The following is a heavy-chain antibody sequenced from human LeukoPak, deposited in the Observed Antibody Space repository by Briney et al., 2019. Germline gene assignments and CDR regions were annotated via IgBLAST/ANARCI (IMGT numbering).Heavy chain of an antibody. J-gene: IGHJ4*02. D-gene: IGHD1-26*01. V-gene: IGHV1-2*02. CDR3: ATVEYSGSYGY. CDR2: INPNSGGT. Sequence: GASVKVSCKASGYTFTGYYMHWVRQAPGQGLEWMGWINPNSGGTNYAQKFQGRVTMTEDTSTDTAYMELSSLRSEDTAVYYCATVEYSGSYGYWGQGTLVTVSS. CDR1: GYTFTGYY.